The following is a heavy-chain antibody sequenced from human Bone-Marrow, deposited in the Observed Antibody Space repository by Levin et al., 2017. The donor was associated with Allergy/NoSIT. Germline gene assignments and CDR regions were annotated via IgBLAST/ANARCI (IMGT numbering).Heavy chain of an antibody. V-gene: IGHV4-39*07. J-gene: IGHJ4*02. CDR2: IYYSGST. Sequence: SETLSLTCTVSAGSIRSSTYYWGWIRQPPGKGLEWIGNIYYSGSTYYNPSLKSRVTISVDTSRNQFSLKLTSVTAADTAVYYCARGLRDVSAPGRVHYLDYWGQGTLVTVSS. D-gene: IGHD6-13*01. CDR3: ARGLRDVSAPGRVHYLDY. CDR1: AGSIRSSTYY.